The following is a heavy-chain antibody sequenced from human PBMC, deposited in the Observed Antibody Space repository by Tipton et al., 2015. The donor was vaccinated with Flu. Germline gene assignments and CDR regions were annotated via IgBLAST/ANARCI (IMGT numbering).Heavy chain of an antibody. CDR1: GFTVSTKY. J-gene: IGHJ4*02. V-gene: IGHV3-53*01. CDR2: IYSGGST. D-gene: IGHD3-16*01. CDR3: ARWDRGTDLNKYFFDY. Sequence: SLRLSCAASGFTVSTKYMSWVRQAPGKGLEWVSFIYSGGSTYYADSVKGRFTISRDNSKNTLYLQMNSLRAEDTAVYFCARWDRGTDLNKYFFDYWGRGTLVTVSS.